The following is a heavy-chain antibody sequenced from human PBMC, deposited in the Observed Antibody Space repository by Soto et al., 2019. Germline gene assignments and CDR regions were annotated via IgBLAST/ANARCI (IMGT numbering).Heavy chain of an antibody. CDR1: GYTFTSYA. V-gene: IGHV1-3*01. CDR3: ARIGYCSWCFDY. J-gene: IGHJ4*02. Sequence: ASVKVSCKASGYTFTSYAMHWVRQAPGQRLEWMGWINAGNGNTKYSQKFQGRVTITRDTSASTVYMELSSLRAEDTAVYYCARIGYCSWCFDYWGQGALVTVSS. D-gene: IGHD6-13*01. CDR2: INAGNGNT.